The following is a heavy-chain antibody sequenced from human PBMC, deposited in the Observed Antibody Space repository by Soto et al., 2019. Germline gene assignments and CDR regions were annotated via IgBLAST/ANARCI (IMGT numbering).Heavy chain of an antibody. CDR2: VRYDGRAE. Sequence: QVQLVESGGGVVQPGTSLRLSCAASGFTFSTYGMHWVRQAPGKGLEYVAGVRYDGRAEYYVDYVRGRFTISRDSYKNMLSLQMNSLRAEDTAVYYCARGCFSAVYAANFDHWGQGTPVTVSS. CDR3: ARGCFSAVYAANFDH. D-gene: IGHD2-8*01. J-gene: IGHJ4*02. CDR1: GFTFSTYG. V-gene: IGHV3-33*01.